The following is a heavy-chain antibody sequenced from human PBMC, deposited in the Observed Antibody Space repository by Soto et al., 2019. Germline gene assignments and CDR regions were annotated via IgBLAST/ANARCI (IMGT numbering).Heavy chain of an antibody. J-gene: IGHJ6*02. CDR3: ARDAPLRNGMDV. CDR2: IIPMYGRR. Sequence: QVLLVQSGAEVRKPGSSVKVSCKPPGGTFSDYAFSWVRQAPGQGLEWMGNIIPMYGRRNYAQKYQGRVTISADESTTTVYVEMRGLSFEDTAVYFCARDAPLRNGMDVWGQGTTVTVSS. D-gene: IGHD3-3*01. V-gene: IGHV1-69*18. CDR1: GGTFSDYA.